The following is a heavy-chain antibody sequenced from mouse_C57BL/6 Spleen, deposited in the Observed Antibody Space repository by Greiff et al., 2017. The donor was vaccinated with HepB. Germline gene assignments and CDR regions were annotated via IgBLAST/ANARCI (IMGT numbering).Heavy chain of an antibody. Sequence: VKLQESGAELARPGASVKLSCKASGYTFTSYGISWVKQRTGQGLEWIGEIYPRSGNTYYNEKFKGKATLTADKSSSTAYMELRSLTSEDSAVYFCAIYYDYDGAPFAYWGQGTLVTVSA. J-gene: IGHJ3*01. CDR1: GYTFTSYG. D-gene: IGHD2-4*01. CDR2: IYPRSGNT. CDR3: AIYYDYDGAPFAY. V-gene: IGHV1-81*01.